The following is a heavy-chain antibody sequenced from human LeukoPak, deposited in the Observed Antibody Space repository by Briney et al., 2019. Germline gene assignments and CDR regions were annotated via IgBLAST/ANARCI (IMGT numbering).Heavy chain of an antibody. D-gene: IGHD6-13*01. J-gene: IGHJ6*03. CDR2: ISFDGGNK. V-gene: IGHV3-30*18. CDR3: AKWLEQLYMDV. Sequence: GRSLRLSCATSGFTFSNYGIHWVRQAPGKGLEWMAVISFDGGNKYYADSVRGRFTISRDNSKNTLYLQMNSLRAEDTAVYYCAKWLEQLYMDVWGKGTTVTVSS. CDR1: GFTFSNYG.